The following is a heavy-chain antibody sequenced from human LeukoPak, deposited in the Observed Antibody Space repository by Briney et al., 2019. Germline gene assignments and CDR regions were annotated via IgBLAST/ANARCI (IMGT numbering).Heavy chain of an antibody. CDR3: ARPYSSTYGMDV. CDR2: ISSSSSYT. D-gene: IGHD6-13*01. J-gene: IGHJ6*04. CDR1: GFTFSDYY. V-gene: IGHV3-11*06. Sequence: GGSLRLSCAASGFTFSDYYMSWIRQAPGKGLEWVSYISSSSSYTNYADSVKGRFTISRDNAKNSLYLQMNSLGAEDTAVYYCARPYSSTYGMDVWGKGTTVTVSS.